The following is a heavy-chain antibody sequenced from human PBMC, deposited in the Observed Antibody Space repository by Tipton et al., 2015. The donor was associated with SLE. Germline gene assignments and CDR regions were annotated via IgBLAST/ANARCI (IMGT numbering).Heavy chain of an antibody. CDR3: ARDRFGANLDY. CDR1: GFTFSNYE. V-gene: IGHV3-48*03. J-gene: IGHJ4*02. D-gene: IGHD3-10*01. Sequence: GSLRLSCAASGFTFSNYEMNWVRQAPGKGLEWVSYISSSGSTIYYADSVKGRFTISRDNAKNSLYLQMNSLRAEDTAVYYCARDRFGANLDYWGQGTLVTVSS. CDR2: ISSSGSTI.